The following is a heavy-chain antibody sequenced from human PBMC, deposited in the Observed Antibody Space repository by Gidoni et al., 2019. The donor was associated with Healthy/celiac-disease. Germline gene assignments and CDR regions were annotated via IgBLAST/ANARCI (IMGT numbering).Heavy chain of an antibody. Sequence: EVQLVQSGAEVKKPGESLKISCKGSGYSFTSYWIGWVRQMPGKGLEWMGIIYPGDSDTRYSPSFQGQVTSSADKSISTAYLQWSSLKASDTAMYYCASPIVVVGAGGAFDIWGQGTMVTVSS. D-gene: IGHD2-15*01. CDR1: GYSFTSYW. V-gene: IGHV5-51*01. CDR3: ASPIVVVGAGGAFDI. CDR2: IYPGDSDT. J-gene: IGHJ3*02.